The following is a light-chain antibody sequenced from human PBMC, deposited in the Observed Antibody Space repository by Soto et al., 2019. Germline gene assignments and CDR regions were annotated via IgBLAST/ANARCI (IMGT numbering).Light chain of an antibody. V-gene: IGKV3-15*01. CDR2: RVS. Sequence: EIALTPSPATLSVSPGEGPTLSCRASQSVGSLLAWYQQKPGQAPRLLIYRVSSRATGISGSFSGSGSGTEFTLTITSLQSEDVGVYYCQQYNKWPITLGQGTRLEIK. J-gene: IGKJ5*01. CDR1: QSVGSL. CDR3: QQYNKWPIT.